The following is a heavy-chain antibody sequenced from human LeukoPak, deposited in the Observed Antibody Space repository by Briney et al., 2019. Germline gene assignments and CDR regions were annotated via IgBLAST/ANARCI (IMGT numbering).Heavy chain of an antibody. D-gene: IGHD4-11*01. CDR2: MNPNSGNT. J-gene: IGHJ5*02. CDR1: GYTFTSYD. Sequence: ASVKVSCKASGYTFTSYDINWVRQATGQGLEWMGWMNPNSGNTGYAQKFQGRVTMTRNTSISTAYMELSSLRSEDTAVYYCARERMTTNNWFDPWGQGTLVTVSS. V-gene: IGHV1-8*01. CDR3: ARERMTTNNWFDP.